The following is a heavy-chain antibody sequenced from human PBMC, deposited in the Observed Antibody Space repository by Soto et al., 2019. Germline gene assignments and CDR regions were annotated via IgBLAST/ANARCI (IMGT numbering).Heavy chain of an antibody. V-gene: IGHV1-18*01. Sequence: QVQLVQSGAEVKKPGASVKVSCKASGYTFTSYGISWVRQAPGQGLEWLGWISAYNGNTNYAQKLQGRVTMTTATANGTAYMELRSLRSDDAAVYYYAREGGVYYCDGMDVWGQGTTVTVSS. CDR2: ISAYNGNT. J-gene: IGHJ6*02. CDR3: AREGGVYYCDGMDV. CDR1: GYTFTSYG. D-gene: IGHD1-26*01.